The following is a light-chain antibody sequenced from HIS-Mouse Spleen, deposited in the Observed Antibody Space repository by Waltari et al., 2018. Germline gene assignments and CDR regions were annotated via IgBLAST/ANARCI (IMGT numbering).Light chain of an antibody. CDR2: DVS. Sequence: QSALTQPASVSGSPGQSITISCPGPSSDVGGYNYSSWYQQHPGKAPKLMIYDVSNRPSGVSNRFSGSKSGNTASLTISGLQAEDEADYYCSSYTSSSTEVFGGGTKLTVL. V-gene: IGLV2-14*03. CDR1: SSDVGGYNY. CDR3: SSYTSSSTEV. J-gene: IGLJ2*01.